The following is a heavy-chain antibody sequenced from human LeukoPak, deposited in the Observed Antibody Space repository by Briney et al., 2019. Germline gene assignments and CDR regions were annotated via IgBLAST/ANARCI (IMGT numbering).Heavy chain of an antibody. V-gene: IGHV1-2*02. Sequence: ASVKVSCKASGYTFTDYFLHWVRQAPGQGLEWMGWINPNSGGTNYAQKFQGRVTMTRDTSISTAYMELSRLRSDDTAVYYCARDQGWNYVAYYYYMDVWGKGTTVTVSS. CDR1: GYTFTDYF. J-gene: IGHJ6*03. D-gene: IGHD1-7*01. CDR3: ARDQGWNYVAYYYYMDV. CDR2: INPNSGGT.